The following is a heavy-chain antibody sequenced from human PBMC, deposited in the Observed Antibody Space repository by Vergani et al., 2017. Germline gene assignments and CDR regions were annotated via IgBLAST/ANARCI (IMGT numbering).Heavy chain of an antibody. CDR2: ISYDGSNK. D-gene: IGHD2-2*01. CDR3: AKAPYQLPTSYYYYYMDV. J-gene: IGHJ6*03. V-gene: IGHV3-30*18. Sequence: VQLVESGGGLVKPGGSLRLSCAASGFTFSSYGMHWVRQAPGKGVEWVAVISYDGSNKYYADSVKGRFTISRDNSKNTLYLQMNSLRAEDTAVYYCAKAPYQLPTSYYYYYMDVWGKGTTVTVSS. CDR1: GFTFSSYG.